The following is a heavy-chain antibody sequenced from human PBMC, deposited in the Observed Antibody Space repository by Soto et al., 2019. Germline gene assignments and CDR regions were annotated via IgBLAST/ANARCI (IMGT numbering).Heavy chain of an antibody. CDR1: GFTFSSYN. D-gene: IGHD2-15*01. CDR3: TKDTFGGRDP. J-gene: IGHJ5*02. Sequence: PGGSLRLSCAASGFTFSSYNMNWVRQAPGRGLVWVARINPESTTITYADPVTGRFTISRDYAKDTLYLQMNGLSAEDTAIYSCTKDTFGGRDPWGQGTLVTVSS. CDR2: INPESTTI. V-gene: IGHV3-74*01.